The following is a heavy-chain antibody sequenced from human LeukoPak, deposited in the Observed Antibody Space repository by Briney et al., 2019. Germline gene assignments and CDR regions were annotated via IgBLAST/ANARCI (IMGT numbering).Heavy chain of an antibody. CDR3: ARGVGYSYGYSYYFDY. J-gene: IGHJ4*02. D-gene: IGHD5-18*01. CDR2: IIPIFGTA. V-gene: IGHV1-69*05. Sequence: SVKVSCKASGGTFSSYAISWVRQAPGQGLEWMGRIIPIFGTANYAQKFQGRVTITTDESTSTAYMELSSLRSEDTAVYYCARGVGYSYGYSYYFDYWGQGTLVTVSS. CDR1: GGTFSSYA.